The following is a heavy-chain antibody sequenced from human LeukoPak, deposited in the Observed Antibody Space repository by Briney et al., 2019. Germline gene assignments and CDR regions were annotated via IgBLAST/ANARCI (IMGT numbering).Heavy chain of an antibody. Sequence: SETLSLTCTVSGGSISSGGYYWSWIRQHPGKGLEWIGYIYYSGSTYYNPSLKSRVTISVDTSKNQFSLKLSSVTAADTAVYYCARNRITMVRGVTRRPSYFGYWGQGTLVTVSS. CDR3: ARNRITMVRGVTRRPSYFGY. D-gene: IGHD3-10*01. CDR2: IYYSGST. CDR1: GGSISSGGYY. V-gene: IGHV4-31*03. J-gene: IGHJ4*02.